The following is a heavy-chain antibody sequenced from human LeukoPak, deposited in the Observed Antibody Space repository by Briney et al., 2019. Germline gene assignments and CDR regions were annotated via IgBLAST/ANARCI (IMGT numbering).Heavy chain of an antibody. V-gene: IGHV1-2*02. CDR2: INPNSGGT. J-gene: IGHJ5*02. Sequence: ASVKVSCKASGYTFTGYYLHWVRQAPGQGLEWMGWINPNSGGTNYAQNFQGRVTMTGEKSITTAYMELSRLRSDDTAVYYCARDSSGYSPRGAWFDPWGQGTLVTVSS. CDR1: GYTFTGYY. CDR3: ARDSSGYSPRGAWFDP. D-gene: IGHD3-22*01.